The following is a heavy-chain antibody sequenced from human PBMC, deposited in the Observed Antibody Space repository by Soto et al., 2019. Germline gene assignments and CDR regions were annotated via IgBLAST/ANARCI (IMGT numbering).Heavy chain of an antibody. D-gene: IGHD2-8*02. CDR2: ISAYNGNT. Sequence: ASVKVSCKASGYTFTSYGISWVRQAPGQGLEWMGWISAYNGNTNYAQKLQGRVTMTTDTSTSTAYMELRSLRSDDTAVYYCARGVLDSDYYYYYYMDVWGKGTTVTVSS. J-gene: IGHJ6*03. CDR1: GYTFTSYG. V-gene: IGHV1-18*01. CDR3: ARGVLDSDYYYYYYMDV.